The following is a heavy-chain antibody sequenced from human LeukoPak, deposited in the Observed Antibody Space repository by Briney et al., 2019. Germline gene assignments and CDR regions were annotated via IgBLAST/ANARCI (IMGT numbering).Heavy chain of an antibody. Sequence: GGSLRLSCAASGFTFSSYWMSWVRQAPGKGLEWVANIKQDGSEKYYVDSVKGRFTISRDNAKNSLYLQMNSLRAEDTAVYYCARAVRYFDYLLGPPDYWGQGTLVTVSS. D-gene: IGHD3-9*01. CDR2: IKQDGSEK. CDR1: GFTFSSYW. J-gene: IGHJ4*02. CDR3: ARAVRYFDYLLGPPDY. V-gene: IGHV3-7*01.